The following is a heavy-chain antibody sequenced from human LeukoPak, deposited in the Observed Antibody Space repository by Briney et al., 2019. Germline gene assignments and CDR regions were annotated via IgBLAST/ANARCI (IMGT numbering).Heavy chain of an antibody. Sequence: GASVKVSCKVSGSTLTELSMHWVRQGPGEGLEWMGGFDPEDGEAIYAQKFQGRVTMTEDTSTDTVYMELSSLRSEDTAVYYCATGPPTVVTSSFDYWGQGTLVTVSS. CDR2: FDPEDGEA. CDR1: GSTLTELS. V-gene: IGHV1-24*01. J-gene: IGHJ4*02. D-gene: IGHD4-23*01. CDR3: ATGPPTVVTSSFDY.